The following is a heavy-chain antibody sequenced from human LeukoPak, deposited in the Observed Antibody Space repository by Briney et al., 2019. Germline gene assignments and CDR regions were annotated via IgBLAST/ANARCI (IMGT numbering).Heavy chain of an antibody. CDR2: INPNSGGT. CDR3: ARGGIAAAGTRAYYYYYGMDV. CDR1: GYTFTGYY. J-gene: IGHJ6*02. Sequence: ASVKVSCKASGYTFTGYYMHWVRQAPGQGLEWMGWINPNSGGTNYAQKFQGRVTMTRDTSISTAYMELSRLRSDDTAVYYCARGGIAAAGTRAYYYYYGMDVWGQGTTVTASS. D-gene: IGHD6-13*01. V-gene: IGHV1-2*02.